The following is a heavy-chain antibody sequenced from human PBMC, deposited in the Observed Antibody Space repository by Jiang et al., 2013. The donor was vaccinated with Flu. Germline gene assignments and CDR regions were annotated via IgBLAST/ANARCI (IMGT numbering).Heavy chain of an antibody. Sequence: LLKPSETLSLTCAVYGGSFSGYYWSWIRQPPGKGLEWIGEINHSGSTNYNPSLKSRVTISVDTSKNQFSLKLSSVTAADTAVYYCARNCLLRYFDWLFGAVCAFDIWGPRGQWSPSLQ. CDR2: INHSGST. D-gene: IGHD3-9*01. V-gene: IGHV4-34*01. CDR1: GGSFSGYY. CDR3: ARNCLLRYFDWLFGAVCAFDI. J-gene: IGHJ3*02.